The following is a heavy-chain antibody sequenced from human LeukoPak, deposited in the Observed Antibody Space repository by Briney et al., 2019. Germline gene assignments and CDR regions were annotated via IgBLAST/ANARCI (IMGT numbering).Heavy chain of an antibody. V-gene: IGHV1-2*02. J-gene: IGHJ4*02. CDR3: AREGRDSSGYFFDY. Sequence: AASVKVSCKTSGYTFSDYYIHWIRQAPGQGLEWVGWINPNSGDTDYAQKFQGRVTVPRDTSISTAYMELGRLRSDDTAVYYCAREGRDSSGYFFDYWGQGTLVTVSS. CDR2: INPNSGDT. CDR1: GYTFSDYY. D-gene: IGHD3-22*01.